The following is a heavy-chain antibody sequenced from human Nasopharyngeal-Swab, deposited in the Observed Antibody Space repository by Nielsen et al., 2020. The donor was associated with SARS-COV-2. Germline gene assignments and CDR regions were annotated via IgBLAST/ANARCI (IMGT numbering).Heavy chain of an antibody. CDR1: GGSISTYY. CDR2: IYYSGST. Sequence: SETLSLTCTVSGGSISTYYWSWIRQPPGKGLEWFWYIYYSGSTYYNPSLKIRVTISVDTSKNPLSLKLSYVTAADTAVYYCARLPVLRSSTDAFDIWGQGTMVTVSS. D-gene: IGHD3-3*01. J-gene: IGHJ3*02. V-gene: IGHV4-59*08. CDR3: ARLPVLRSSTDAFDI.